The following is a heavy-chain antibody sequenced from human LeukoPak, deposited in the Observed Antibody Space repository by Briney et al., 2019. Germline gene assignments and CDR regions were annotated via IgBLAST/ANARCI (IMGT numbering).Heavy chain of an antibody. V-gene: IGHV3-9*01. CDR3: ARDAYSGSTDY. CDR1: GFTFDDYA. Sequence: GGSLRLSCAASGFTFDDYAMHWVRQAPGKGLEWVSGISWNSGSIGYADSVKGRFTISRDNAKNSLYLQMNSLRAEDTAVYYCARDAYSGSTDYWGQGTLVTVSS. D-gene: IGHD1-26*01. J-gene: IGHJ4*02. CDR2: ISWNSGSI.